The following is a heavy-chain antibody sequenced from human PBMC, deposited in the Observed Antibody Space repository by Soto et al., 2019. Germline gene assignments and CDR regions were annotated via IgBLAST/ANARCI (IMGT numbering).Heavy chain of an antibody. CDR2: ISGSGGTI. CDR3: ARETGLRSSGWSYYFDF. V-gene: IGHV3-48*02. CDR1: GFTLSSYS. Sequence: VQLVESGGGMVQPGGSLRVSCAASGFTLSSYSMHWVRQAPGKGLEWVSYISGSGGTIYYADSVKGRFTISRDNAKNALSVQMNSLRDADTAVYFCARETGLRSSGWSYYFDFWGQGTRVTVSS. D-gene: IGHD6-19*01. J-gene: IGHJ4*02.